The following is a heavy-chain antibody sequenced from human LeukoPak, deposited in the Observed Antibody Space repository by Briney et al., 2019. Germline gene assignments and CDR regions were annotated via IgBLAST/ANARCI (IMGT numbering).Heavy chain of an antibody. CDR3: AKDRSDTTMVYNFDY. Sequence: GGSLRLSCAASGFTFSGFAMSWVRQAPGKGLEWVSTISGSGGNTYYADSVKGRFTISRDNSKNTLYLQMDSLRAEDTAVYYCAKDRSDTTMVYNFDYWGQGTLVTVSS. J-gene: IGHJ4*02. V-gene: IGHV3-23*01. D-gene: IGHD4/OR15-4a*01. CDR1: GFTFSGFA. CDR2: ISGSGGNT.